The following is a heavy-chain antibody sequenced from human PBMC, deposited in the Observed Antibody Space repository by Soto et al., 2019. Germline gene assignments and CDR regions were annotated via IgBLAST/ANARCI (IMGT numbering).Heavy chain of an antibody. CDR1: GYSFTSYW. V-gene: IGHV5-51*01. Sequence: LGESLKISCKGSGYSFTSYWIGWVRQMPGKGLEWMGIIYPGDSDTRYSPSFQGQVTISADKSISTAYLQWSSLKASDTALYYCARRMYYYDSSGYPRYYYYYGMDVWGQGTTVTVSS. CDR3: ARRMYYYDSSGYPRYYYYYGMDV. CDR2: IYPGDSDT. D-gene: IGHD3-22*01. J-gene: IGHJ6*02.